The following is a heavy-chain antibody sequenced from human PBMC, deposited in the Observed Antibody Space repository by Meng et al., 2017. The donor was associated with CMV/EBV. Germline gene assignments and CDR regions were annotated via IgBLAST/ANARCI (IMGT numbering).Heavy chain of an antibody. V-gene: IGHV1-2*02. CDR1: GYTFTGYY. J-gene: IGHJ4*02. D-gene: IGHD6-13*01. CDR2: INPNSGGT. Sequence: ASVKVSCKASGYTFTGYYMHWVRQAPGQGLEWMGWINPNSGGTNYAQKFQGRATMTRDTSISTAYMELSRLRSDDTAVYYCARVLRQQLVPGYFDYWGQGTLVTVSS. CDR3: ARVLRQQLVPGYFDY.